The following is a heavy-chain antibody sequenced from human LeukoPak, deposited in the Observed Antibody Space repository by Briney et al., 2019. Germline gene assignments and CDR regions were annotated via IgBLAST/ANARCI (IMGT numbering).Heavy chain of an antibody. D-gene: IGHD6-13*01. CDR3: ARFIAAAVAEFDY. CDR1: GFTFSDYY. V-gene: IGHV3-11*01. J-gene: IGHJ4*02. Sequence: GGSLRLFCAASGFTFSDYYMSWIRQAPGKGLEWVSYISSSGSTIYYADSVKGRFTISRDNAKNSLYLQMNSLRAEDTAVYYCARFIAAAVAEFDYWGQGTLVTVSS. CDR2: ISSSGSTI.